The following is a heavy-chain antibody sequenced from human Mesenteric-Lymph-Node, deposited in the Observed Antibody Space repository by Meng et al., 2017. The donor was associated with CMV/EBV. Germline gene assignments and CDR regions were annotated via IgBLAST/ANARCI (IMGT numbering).Heavy chain of an antibody. J-gene: IGHJ3*02. CDR2: LYYSGSGRT. Sequence: SETLSLTCTVSGGSINSYYWSWIRQPPGKGLEWIGYLYYSGSGRTSYNPLLKSRVTISVDTSKNQVSLKLSSVTAADTAVYYCARWGITIFGDAFDIWGQGTMVTVSS. D-gene: IGHD3-3*01. CDR3: ARWGITIFGDAFDI. CDR1: GGSINSYY. V-gene: IGHV4-59*01.